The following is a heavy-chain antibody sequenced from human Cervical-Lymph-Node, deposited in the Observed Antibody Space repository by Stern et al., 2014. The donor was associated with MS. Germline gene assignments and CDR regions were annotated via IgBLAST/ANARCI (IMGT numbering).Heavy chain of an antibody. CDR1: GDTSNTDA. Sequence: QLVQSGAEVQKPGSSVKVSCKASGDTSNTDAIHWVRQAPGQGLEWMGGIIRVFGTPVYAQRFKGRVSMAAAESTATDYMELSSLRSDDTAVYYCARGASSAAWYKHAVDVWGQGTTVTVSS. D-gene: IGHD1-14*01. J-gene: IGHJ6*02. CDR2: IIRVFGTP. CDR3: ARGASSAAWYKHAVDV. V-gene: IGHV1-69*01.